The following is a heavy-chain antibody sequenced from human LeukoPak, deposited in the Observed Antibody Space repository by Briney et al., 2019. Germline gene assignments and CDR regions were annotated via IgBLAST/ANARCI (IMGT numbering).Heavy chain of an antibody. Sequence: GGSLRLSCAASGFTFDDYAMHWVRQAPGKGLEWVSGISWNSGRIGYADSVKGRFTISRDNAKNSLYLQMNSLRAEDTALYYCAKAVKGGIVVSDAFDIWGQGTMVTVSS. CDR1: GFTFDDYA. CDR2: ISWNSGRI. D-gene: IGHD3-22*01. CDR3: AKAVKGGIVVSDAFDI. V-gene: IGHV3-9*01. J-gene: IGHJ3*02.